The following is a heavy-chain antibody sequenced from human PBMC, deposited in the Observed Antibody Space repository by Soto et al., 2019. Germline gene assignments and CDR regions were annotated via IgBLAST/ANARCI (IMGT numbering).Heavy chain of an antibody. D-gene: IGHD5-12*01. J-gene: IGHJ4*02. CDR3: AGGYSGYGALVY. CDR2: IYYSGST. Sequence: SEPLSLTCTVTGDSISSRSYYWGWIRQPPGKGLEWIGRIYYSGSTYNNPSLRSRVSMSIDTSKDQFSLKLKSVTAADTAVYYCAGGYSGYGALVYSCQGTLVTVAS. V-gene: IGHV4-39*01. CDR1: GDSISSRSYY.